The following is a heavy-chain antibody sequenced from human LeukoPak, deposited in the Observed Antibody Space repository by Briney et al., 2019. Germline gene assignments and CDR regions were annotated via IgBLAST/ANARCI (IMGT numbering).Heavy chain of an antibody. J-gene: IGHJ4*02. Sequence: SETLSLTCTVSGGSISSYYWSWIRQPPGKGLEWIGYIYYSGSTNYNPSLKSRVTISVDTSKNQFSLKLSSVTAADTAVYYCAREVTAMAVFDYWGQGTLVTVSS. CDR2: IYYSGST. CDR3: AREVTAMAVFDY. CDR1: GGSISSYY. D-gene: IGHD5-18*01. V-gene: IGHV4-59*01.